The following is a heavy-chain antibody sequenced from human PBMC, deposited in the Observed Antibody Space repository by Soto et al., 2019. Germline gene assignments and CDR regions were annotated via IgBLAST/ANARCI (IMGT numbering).Heavy chain of an antibody. CDR2: ISAYNGNT. Sequence: ASVKVSCKASGYTFTSYGISWVRQAPGQGPEWMGWISAYNGNTNYAQKLRGRVTMTTDTSTSTDYMELRSLRSDDTAVYYCARDGTSAPMVRGVIIEWFDPWGQGNLV. CDR1: GYTFTSYG. J-gene: IGHJ5*02. V-gene: IGHV1-18*01. CDR3: ARDGTSAPMVRGVIIEWFDP. D-gene: IGHD3-10*01.